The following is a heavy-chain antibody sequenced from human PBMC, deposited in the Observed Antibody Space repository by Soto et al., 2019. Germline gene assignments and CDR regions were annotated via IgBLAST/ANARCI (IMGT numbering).Heavy chain of an antibody. CDR2: IRSKANSYAT. D-gene: IGHD6-19*01. CDR1: GFTFSGSA. Sequence: EVQLVESGGGLVQPGGSLKLSCAASGFTFSGSAMHWVRQASGKGLEWVGRIRSKANSYATAYAASVKGRFTISRDDSKNTAYLQMNSLKTEDTAVYYCGSPGYSSGQVVDYWGQGTLVTVSS. J-gene: IGHJ4*02. V-gene: IGHV3-73*02. CDR3: GSPGYSSGQVVDY.